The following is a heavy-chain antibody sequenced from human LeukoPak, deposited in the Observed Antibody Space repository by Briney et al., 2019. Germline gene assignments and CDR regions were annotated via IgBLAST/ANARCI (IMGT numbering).Heavy chain of an antibody. CDR1: GYTFTCYY. CDR3: ARSPRAAAGYYFDY. Sequence: GASVKVSRKASGYTFTCYYMHWVRQAPGQGLEWMGWINPNSGGTNYAQKFQGWVTMTRDTSISTAYMELSRLRSDDTAVYYCARSPRAAAGYYFDYWGQGTLVTVSS. V-gene: IGHV1-2*04. CDR2: INPNSGGT. J-gene: IGHJ4*02. D-gene: IGHD6-13*01.